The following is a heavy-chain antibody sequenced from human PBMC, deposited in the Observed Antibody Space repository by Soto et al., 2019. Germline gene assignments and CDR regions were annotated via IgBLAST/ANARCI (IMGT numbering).Heavy chain of an antibody. Sequence: GASVKVSCKASGGTFSSYAISWVRQAPGQGLEWMGGIIPIFGTANYAQKFQGRVTITADESTSTAYMELSSLRSEDTAVYYCARDGVDIVVVPAAMLDYYHGMDVWGQETTVTVSS. V-gene: IGHV1-69*13. CDR3: ARDGVDIVVVPAAMLDYYHGMDV. J-gene: IGHJ6*02. D-gene: IGHD2-2*01. CDR1: GGTFSSYA. CDR2: IIPIFGTA.